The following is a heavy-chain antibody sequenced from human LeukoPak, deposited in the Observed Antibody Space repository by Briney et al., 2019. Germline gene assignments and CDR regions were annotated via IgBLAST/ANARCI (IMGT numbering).Heavy chain of an antibody. Sequence: GESLKISCKGSGYSFSNYWIGWVRQMPGRGLEWMWIIYPGDSHTTYSPSFEGQVTISADKSISSAYLQWSSLKASDTAMYYCARHYYGSSGYYYFDYWGQGTLVTVSS. D-gene: IGHD3-22*01. J-gene: IGHJ4*02. V-gene: IGHV5-51*01. CDR1: GYSFSNYW. CDR2: IYPGDSHT. CDR3: ARHYYGSSGYYYFDY.